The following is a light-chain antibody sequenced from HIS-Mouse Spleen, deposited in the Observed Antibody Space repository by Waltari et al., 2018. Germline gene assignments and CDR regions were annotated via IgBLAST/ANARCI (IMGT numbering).Light chain of an antibody. CDR3: QVWDSSSDHVV. V-gene: IGLV3-21*03. CDR1: NIGRKS. Sequence: SYCLTLPPPFPQVPGTTSRSPSGRDNIGRKSEPWSRQKPGKAPVLVAYDDSDRPSGIPERFSGSNSGNTATLTISRVEAGDEADYYCQVWDSSSDHVVFGGGTELTVL. J-gene: IGLJ2*01. CDR2: DDS.